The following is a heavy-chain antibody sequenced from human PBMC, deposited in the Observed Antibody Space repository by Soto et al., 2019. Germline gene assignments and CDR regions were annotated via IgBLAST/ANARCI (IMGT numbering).Heavy chain of an antibody. CDR3: ARWEAAHNRQFFQH. Sequence: PGGSLRLSCVASEFIFSDYAMSRVRQAPGKGPEWVSVIGGDGYKPEYADSVKGRFTVSRDNAKNILYLQMNSLRADDTAVYYCARWEAAHNRQFFQHWGQGTLGTGSS. CDR2: IGGDGYKP. V-gene: IGHV3-23*01. J-gene: IGHJ1*01. CDR1: EFIFSDYA. D-gene: IGHD1-26*01.